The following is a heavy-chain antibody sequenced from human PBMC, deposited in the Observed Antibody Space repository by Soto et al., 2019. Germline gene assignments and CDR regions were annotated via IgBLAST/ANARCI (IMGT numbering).Heavy chain of an antibody. Sequence: GASVKVSCKASGGTFSSYAISWVRQAPGQGLEWMGGIIPIFGTANYAQKFQGRVTITADESTSTAYMELSSLRSEDTAVYYCARDRPPYYDSSGYSEGGFDYWGQGTLVTVSS. CDR3: ARDRPPYYDSSGYSEGGFDY. CDR2: IIPIFGTA. V-gene: IGHV1-69*13. J-gene: IGHJ4*02. CDR1: GGTFSSYA. D-gene: IGHD3-22*01.